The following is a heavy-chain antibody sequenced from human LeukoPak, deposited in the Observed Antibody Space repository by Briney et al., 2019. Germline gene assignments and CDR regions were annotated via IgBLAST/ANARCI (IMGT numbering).Heavy chain of an antibody. J-gene: IGHJ4*02. Sequence: SETLSLTCGVSGASISSYYWNWIRQPPGKGLEWIGYIYFSGSPNYNPSLKSRVTISLDTSRKQFSLKLSSVTAADTAVYYCARDTRSYDTSGYYYYDYWGQGSLVTVSS. D-gene: IGHD3-22*01. CDR3: ARDTRSYDTSGYYYYDY. CDR2: IYFSGSP. V-gene: IGHV4-59*01. CDR1: GASISSYY.